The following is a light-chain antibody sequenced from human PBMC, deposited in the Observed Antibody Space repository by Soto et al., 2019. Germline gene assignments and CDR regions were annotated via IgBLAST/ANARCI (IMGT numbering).Light chain of an antibody. CDR2: GNS. Sequence: QSVLTQPPSVSGAPGQRVTISCTGSSSNIGAGYDVHWYQQLPGTAPKLLIYGNSNRPSGVPDRFSGSKSGTSASLAITGLQAEDEADYYGQSYDSSLSGYVFGTGTQLTVL. CDR3: QSYDSSLSGYV. J-gene: IGLJ1*01. CDR1: SSNIGAGYD. V-gene: IGLV1-40*01.